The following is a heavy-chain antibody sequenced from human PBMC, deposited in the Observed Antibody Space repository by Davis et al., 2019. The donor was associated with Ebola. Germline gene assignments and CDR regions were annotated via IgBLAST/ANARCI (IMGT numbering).Heavy chain of an antibody. J-gene: IGHJ6*02. CDR2: IYYSESS. CDR1: GDSISSSY. Sequence: SETLSLTCSVSGDSISSSYWSWIRQPPGKGLEWIGYIYYSESSNYNPSLKSRVTISVDTSKNHFSLKLSSVTAADTAVYYCARDSRWLVPGTYYYYGMDVWGQGTTVTVSS. CDR3: ARDSRWLVPGTYYYYGMDV. V-gene: IGHV4-59*01. D-gene: IGHD6-19*01.